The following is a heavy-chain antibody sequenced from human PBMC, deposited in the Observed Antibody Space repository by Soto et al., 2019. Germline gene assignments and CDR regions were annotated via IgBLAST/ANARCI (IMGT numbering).Heavy chain of an antibody. J-gene: IGHJ4*02. Sequence: LRLSCAASGFTFSNYWMHWVRQAPGKGLLWVSRINPDGSSTSYADSVKGRFTFSRDNAKNTLYLQMNNLRAEDTAVYYCARDSYDSSDVYYGYHYWGQGTLVTVSS. CDR2: INPDGSST. D-gene: IGHD3-22*01. V-gene: IGHV3-74*01. CDR3: ARDSYDSSDVYYGYHY. CDR1: GFTFSNYW.